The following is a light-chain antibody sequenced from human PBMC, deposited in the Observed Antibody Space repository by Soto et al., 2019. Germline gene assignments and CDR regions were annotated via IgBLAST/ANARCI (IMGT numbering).Light chain of an antibody. CDR1: QSVFTY. CDR3: PQRSNWPRT. Sequence: EIVLTQSPGTLSLSPGERATLSCRASQSVFTYLAWYQQKPGQAPRVLIYEASNRATGIPARFSASGSGTDFTLTISSLEPEHFAVYYCPQRSNWPRTFGQGTK. J-gene: IGKJ1*01. V-gene: IGKV3-11*01. CDR2: EAS.